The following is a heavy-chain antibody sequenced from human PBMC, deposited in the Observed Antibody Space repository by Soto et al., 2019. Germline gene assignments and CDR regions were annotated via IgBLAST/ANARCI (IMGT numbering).Heavy chain of an antibody. CDR1: GGSFSGYY. Sequence: SETLSLTCAVYGGSFSGYYWSWIRQPPGKGLEWIGEINHSGSTNYNPSLKSRVTISVDTSKNQFSLKLSSVTAADTAVYYCAKVPAAIGNWFDPWGQGTLVTVSS. V-gene: IGHV4-34*01. J-gene: IGHJ5*02. D-gene: IGHD2-2*01. CDR3: AKVPAAIGNWFDP. CDR2: INHSGST.